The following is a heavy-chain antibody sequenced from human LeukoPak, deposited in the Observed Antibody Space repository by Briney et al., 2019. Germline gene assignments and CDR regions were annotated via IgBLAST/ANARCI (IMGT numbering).Heavy chain of an antibody. V-gene: IGHV1-2*02. Sequence: ASVKVSCKASGGTFSSYAISWVRQAPGQGLEWMGWITPNSDGTNYAQKFQGRVTMTSDTSIRTVHMELSRLTSDDTAVYYCARRAIQSGAYYFDYWGQGTLVTVSS. J-gene: IGHJ4*02. D-gene: IGHD3-10*01. CDR1: GGTFSSYA. CDR3: ARRAIQSGAYYFDY. CDR2: ITPNSDGT.